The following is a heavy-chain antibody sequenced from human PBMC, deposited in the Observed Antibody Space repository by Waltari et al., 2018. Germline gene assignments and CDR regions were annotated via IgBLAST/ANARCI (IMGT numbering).Heavy chain of an antibody. J-gene: IGHJ5*02. CDR3: VREWSSSSSWFDP. D-gene: IGHD6-6*01. V-gene: IGHV4-39*07. CDR2: INYSGST. CDR1: GGSIGKNTFY. Sequence: QVQLQESGPGLGKSSDTLSLPCTVSGGSIGKNTFYWAWIRQPPGKRMEWMASINYSGSTYYMPSLKSRVTISVDTSRNQLSLRLTSVTAADTAVYFCVREWSSSSSWFDPWGQGTLVTVSS.